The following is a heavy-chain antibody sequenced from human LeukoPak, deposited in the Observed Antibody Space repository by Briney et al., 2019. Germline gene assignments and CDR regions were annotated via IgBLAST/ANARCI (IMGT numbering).Heavy chain of an antibody. Sequence: PGGSLRLSCAASGFTFSSYGMHWVRQAPGKGLEWVAVISYDGSEKHYADPVKGRFTISRDNSKNTLYLQMSSLRAEDTAMYYCAREGNSGYYPYWGQGILVTVSS. CDR3: AREGNSGYYPY. CDR1: GFTFSSYG. J-gene: IGHJ4*02. CDR2: ISYDGSEK. D-gene: IGHD3-22*01. V-gene: IGHV3-30*03.